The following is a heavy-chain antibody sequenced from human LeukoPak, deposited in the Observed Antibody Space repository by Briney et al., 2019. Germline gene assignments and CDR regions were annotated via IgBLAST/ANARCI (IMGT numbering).Heavy chain of an antibody. CDR3: ARGGVPGLVGTKVRRPWFDP. CDR1: GGSISGYY. V-gene: IGHV4-4*07. J-gene: IGHJ5*02. D-gene: IGHD1-7*01. Sequence: SETLSLTCTVSGGSISGYYWSWIRQPAGKGLEWIGRTYTSGYTKYNPSLKSRLTMSLDTSKNHFSLKLNSVTAADTAVYYCARGGVPGLVGTKVRRPWFDPWGQGTLVTVSS. CDR2: TYTSGYT.